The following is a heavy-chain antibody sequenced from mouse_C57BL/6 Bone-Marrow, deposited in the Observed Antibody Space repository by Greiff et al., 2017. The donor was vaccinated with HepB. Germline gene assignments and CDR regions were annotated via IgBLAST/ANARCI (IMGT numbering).Heavy chain of an antibody. CDR1: GYTFTDYY. V-gene: IGHV1-76*01. Sequence: VMLVESGAELVRPGASVKLSCKASGYTFTDYYINWVKQRPGQGLEWIARIYPGSGNTYYNEKFKGKATLTAEKSSSTAYMQLSSLTSEDSAVYFCARGGYYYGSSYVEWYFDVWGTGTTVTVSS. J-gene: IGHJ1*03. CDR2: IYPGSGNT. D-gene: IGHD1-1*01. CDR3: ARGGYYYGSSYVEWYFDV.